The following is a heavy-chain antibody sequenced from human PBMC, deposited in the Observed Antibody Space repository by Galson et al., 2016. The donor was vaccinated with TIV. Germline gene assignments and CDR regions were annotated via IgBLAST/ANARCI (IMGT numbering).Heavy chain of an antibody. J-gene: IGHJ6*04. V-gene: IGHV3-66*03. Sequence: SLRLSCAASGLVVSDNFMTWVRQAPGKGLEWVSLISDTDYTQYAASVRGRFTISRDKSTNIVYLHMDRLRVEDTAVYYCVRERRHCGNECFLRYCLGMDVWGEGTTLTVSS. CDR2: ISDTDYT. D-gene: IGHD2-21*01. CDR3: VRERRHCGNECFLRYCLGMDV. CDR1: GLVVSDNF.